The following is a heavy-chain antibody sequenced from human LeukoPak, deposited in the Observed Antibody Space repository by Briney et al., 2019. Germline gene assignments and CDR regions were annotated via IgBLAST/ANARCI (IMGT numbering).Heavy chain of an antibody. CDR2: INHSGST. D-gene: IGHD4-17*01. Sequence: SETLSLTCAVYGGSFSGYYWSWIRQPPGKGLEWIGEINHSGSTNYNPSLKSRVTISVDTSKNQFSLKLTSVTAADTAVYYCARANDYGDPLPRYMDVWGKGTTVTVSS. J-gene: IGHJ6*03. CDR1: GGSFSGYY. CDR3: ARANDYGDPLPRYMDV. V-gene: IGHV4-34*01.